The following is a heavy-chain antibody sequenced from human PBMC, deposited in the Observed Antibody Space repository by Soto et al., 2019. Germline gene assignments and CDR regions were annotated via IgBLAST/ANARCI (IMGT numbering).Heavy chain of an antibody. Sequence: XETLSLTCTVSGGSVSSDTHYWSWIRQPPGKRLEWIGFIYSSGSTNYNPSLKSRVTMSVDTSKNQFSLKLRSVIVADTAVYHCARFVRSYSGTTCYTRAELWGQGSRVIVS. J-gene: IGHJ6*01. V-gene: IGHV4-61*01. CDR2: IYSSGST. CDR3: ARFVRSYSGTTCYTRAEL. D-gene: IGHD2-2*02. CDR1: GGSVSSDTHY.